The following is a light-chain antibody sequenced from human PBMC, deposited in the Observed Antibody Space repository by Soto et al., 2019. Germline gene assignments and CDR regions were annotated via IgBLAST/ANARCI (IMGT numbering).Light chain of an antibody. CDR2: DAS. J-gene: IGKJ4*01. V-gene: IGKV3-11*01. CDR1: QNVDIY. Sequence: EVVLTQSPVTLALSPGERATISCRASQNVDIYVAWYQQRPGQAPRLLIYDASNRATGIPARFSGGGSGTDFTLTISTLEPEDFAVYYCQQRRDWPPLTFGGGNRLYIK. CDR3: QQRRDWPPLT.